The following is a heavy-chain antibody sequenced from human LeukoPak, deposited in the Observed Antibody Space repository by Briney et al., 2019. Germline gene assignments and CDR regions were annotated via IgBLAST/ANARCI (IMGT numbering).Heavy chain of an antibody. V-gene: IGHV4-59*08. CDR1: GGSISGYF. D-gene: IGHD3-22*01. Sequence: SETLSLTCTVSGGSISGYFWSWIRQPPGKGLEWIGYIYYSGSTNYNPSLKSRVTISVDTSKNQFSLKLSSVTAADAALYYCARQQYYYDNSGSWFYYYGMDVWGPGTTVTVSS. CDR3: ARQQYYYDNSGSWFYYYGMDV. CDR2: IYYSGST. J-gene: IGHJ6*02.